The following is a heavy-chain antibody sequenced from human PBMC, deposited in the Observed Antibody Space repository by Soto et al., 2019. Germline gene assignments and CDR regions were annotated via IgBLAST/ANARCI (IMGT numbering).Heavy chain of an antibody. CDR1: GGSISSGGYS. V-gene: IGHV4-30-2*01. D-gene: IGHD6-13*01. CDR2: IYHSGST. CDR3: ASSHAGAQITAAVH. Sequence: SETLSLTCAVSGGSISSGGYSWSWIRQPPGKGLEWIGYIYHSGSTYYNPSLKSRVTISVDRSKNQFSLKLSSVTAADTAVYYCASSHAGAQITAAVHWGQGSLVTVS. J-gene: IGHJ4*02.